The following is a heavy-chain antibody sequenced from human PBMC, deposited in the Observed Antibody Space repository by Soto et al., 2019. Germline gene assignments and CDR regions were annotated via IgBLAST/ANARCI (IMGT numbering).Heavy chain of an antibody. D-gene: IGHD6-13*01. V-gene: IGHV1-2*02. CDR3: ARGYYSSSWRVVDY. J-gene: IGHJ4*02. CDR1: GYTFSGYF. Sequence: QVQLVQSGADVKKPGASVKVSCKTSGYTFSGYFMHWLRQAPGQGLEWMGWMNPNSGGTDYAQNFQGRVSMTWDTSISTAYMELSRLRSDDTARYYCARGYYSSSWRVVDYWGQGTLVSVSS. CDR2: MNPNSGGT.